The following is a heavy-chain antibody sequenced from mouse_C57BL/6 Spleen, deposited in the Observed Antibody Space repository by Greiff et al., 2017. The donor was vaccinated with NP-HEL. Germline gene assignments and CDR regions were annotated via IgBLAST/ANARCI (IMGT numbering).Heavy chain of an antibody. D-gene: IGHD2-4*01. V-gene: IGHV1-52*01. CDR3: ARFDYDENWYFDV. CDR1: GYTFTSYW. Sequence: QVQLKQPGAELVRPGSSVKLSCKASGYTFTSYWMHWVKQRPIQGLEWIGNIDPSDSETHYNQKFKDKATLTVDKSSSTAYMQLSSLTSEDSAVYYCARFDYDENWYFDVWGTGTTVTVSS. CDR2: IDPSDSET. J-gene: IGHJ1*03.